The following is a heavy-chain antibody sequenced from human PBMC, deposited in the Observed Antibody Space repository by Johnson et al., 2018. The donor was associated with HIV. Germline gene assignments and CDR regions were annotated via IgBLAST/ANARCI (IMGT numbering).Heavy chain of an antibody. CDR2: IKQDGSET. CDR1: GFPFHTYW. V-gene: IGHV3-7*01. D-gene: IGHD6-6*01. J-gene: IGHJ3*02. Sequence: EVQLVESGGGLIQPGGSLRLSCAASGFPFHTYWMSWVRQGPGKGPEWVASIKQDGSETSFVDSVKGRFTISRDNAKNSLYLQMNSLRAEDTAVYYCARDFSSSSNAFDIWGQGTMVTVSS. CDR3: ARDFSSSSNAFDI.